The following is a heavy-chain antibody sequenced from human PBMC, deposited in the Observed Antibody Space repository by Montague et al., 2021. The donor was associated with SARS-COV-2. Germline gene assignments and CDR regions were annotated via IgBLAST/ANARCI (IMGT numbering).Heavy chain of an antibody. D-gene: IGHD5-18*01. Sequence: SKTLSLTCTVSGASVSSGSHYWIWIRQPPGKGLEFIGYIYYSGSSKYNPSLKSRVTISVDTSTNQVSLKVSSVTAADSAVYFCARGAGYSYGVDYWGQGTLVTVSS. J-gene: IGHJ4*02. CDR1: GASVSSGSHY. CDR3: ARGAGYSYGVDY. V-gene: IGHV4-61*01. CDR2: IYYSGSS.